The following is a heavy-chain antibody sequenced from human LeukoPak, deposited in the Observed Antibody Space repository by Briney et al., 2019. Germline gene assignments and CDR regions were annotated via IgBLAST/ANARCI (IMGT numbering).Heavy chain of an antibody. CDR1: GGSISSSNY. D-gene: IGHD5-18*01. CDR2: VSLWGST. Sequence: SETLSLTCAVSGGSISSSNYWSWVRQSPGMGLEWIGRVSLWGSTSYNPSLSRRVTISTDKSKNQFSLTLSFVTAADTAVYYCARHRGYHFDFWGQGALVTVSS. CDR3: ARHRGYHFDF. V-gene: IGHV4-4*02. J-gene: IGHJ4*02.